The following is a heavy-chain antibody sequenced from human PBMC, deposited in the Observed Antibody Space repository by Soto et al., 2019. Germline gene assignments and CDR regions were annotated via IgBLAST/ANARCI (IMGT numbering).Heavy chain of an antibody. CDR2: TYYRSKWYN. Sequence: PSQTLSLTCAISGDSVSSNSAAWNWIRQSPSRGLEWLGRTYYRSKWYNDYAVSVKSRITINPDTSKNQFSLQLNSVTPDDTAMYYCAGGPCGGDCYGDGFDIRGQGTMVTV. CDR3: AGGPCGGDCYGDGFDI. J-gene: IGHJ3*02. V-gene: IGHV6-1*01. D-gene: IGHD2-21*02. CDR1: GDSVSSNSAA.